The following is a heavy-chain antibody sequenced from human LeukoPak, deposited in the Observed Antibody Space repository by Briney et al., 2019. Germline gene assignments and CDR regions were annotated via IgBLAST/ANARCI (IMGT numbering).Heavy chain of an antibody. CDR2: INPGGGST. D-gene: IGHD2-8*02. CDR3: ARGEPLLVLNFDY. Sequence: ASVKVSCKASGYTFTSYYMHWVRQAPGQGLEWMGIINPGGGSTSYAQNLQGRVTLTTDTSTRTAYMELRSLRSDDTAVYYCARGEPLLVLNFDYWGQGTLVTVSS. CDR1: GYTFTSYY. V-gene: IGHV1-46*01. J-gene: IGHJ4*02.